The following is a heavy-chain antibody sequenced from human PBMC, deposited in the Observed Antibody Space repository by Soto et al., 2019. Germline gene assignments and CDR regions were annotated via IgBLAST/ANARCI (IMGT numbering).Heavy chain of an antibody. V-gene: IGHV3-20*04. CDR2: INWNGGST. Sequence: GGSLRLSCAASGFTFDDYGMSWVRQAPGKGLEWVSGINWNGGSTGYADSVKGRFTISRDNAKNSLYLQMNSLRAEDTALYYCARARGSGSYANFAYWGQGTLVTVSS. CDR3: ARARGSGSYANFAY. D-gene: IGHD3-10*01. J-gene: IGHJ4*02. CDR1: GFTFDDYG.